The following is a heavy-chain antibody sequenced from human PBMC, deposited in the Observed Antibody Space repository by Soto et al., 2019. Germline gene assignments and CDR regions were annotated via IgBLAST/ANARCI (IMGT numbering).Heavy chain of an antibody. V-gene: IGHV3-30*18. CDR1: GFTFSSYG. CDR3: AKDRGYSYTLGWFDP. CDR2: ISYDGSNK. D-gene: IGHD5-18*01. Sequence: GGSLRLSCAASGFTFSSYGMHWVRQAPGKGLEWVAVISYDGSNKYYADSVKGRFTISRDNSKNTLYLQMNSLRAEDTAVYYCAKDRGYSYTLGWFDPWGQGTLVTVSS. J-gene: IGHJ5*02.